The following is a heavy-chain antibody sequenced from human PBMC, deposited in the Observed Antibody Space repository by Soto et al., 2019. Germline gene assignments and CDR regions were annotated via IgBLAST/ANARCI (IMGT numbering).Heavy chain of an antibody. D-gene: IGHD1-1*01. Sequence: SETLSLTCTVSGGSISSYYWSWIRQPPGKGLEWIGYIYYSGSTNYNPSLKSRVTISADTSKNHFSLRLTSVTAADTAVYYCARDLWVEPELYYYGMDVWGQGTTVTVSS. V-gene: IGHV4-59*12. CDR1: GGSISSYY. CDR2: IYYSGST. J-gene: IGHJ6*02. CDR3: ARDLWVEPELYYYGMDV.